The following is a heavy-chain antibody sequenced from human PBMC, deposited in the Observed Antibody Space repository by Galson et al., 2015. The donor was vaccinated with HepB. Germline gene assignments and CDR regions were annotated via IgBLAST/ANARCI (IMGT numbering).Heavy chain of an antibody. J-gene: IGHJ4*02. CDR2: IYYSGST. CDR1: GGSISSYY. D-gene: IGHD3-16*01. Sequence: SETLSLTCTVSGGSISSYYWSWIRQPPGKGLEWIGYIYYSGSTNYNPSLKSRVTISVDTSKNQFSLKLSSVTAADTAVYYCARHPGDDYFDYWGQGTLVTVSS. V-gene: IGHV4-59*08. CDR3: ARHPGDDYFDY.